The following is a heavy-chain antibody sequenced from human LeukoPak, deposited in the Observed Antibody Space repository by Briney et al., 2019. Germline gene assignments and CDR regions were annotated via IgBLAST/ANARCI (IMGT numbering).Heavy chain of an antibody. J-gene: IGHJ6*02. Sequence: GGSLRLSCAASGFTVSSNYMSWVRQAPGKGLEWVSVIYSGGSTYYPDSVKGRFTISRHNSKNTLYLQMNSLRAEDTAVYYCARDNPPSSGGTSYYYYGMDVWGQGTTVTVSS. CDR3: ARDNPPSSGGTSYYYYGMDV. CDR2: IYSGGST. D-gene: IGHD6-19*01. CDR1: GFTVSSNY. V-gene: IGHV3-53*04.